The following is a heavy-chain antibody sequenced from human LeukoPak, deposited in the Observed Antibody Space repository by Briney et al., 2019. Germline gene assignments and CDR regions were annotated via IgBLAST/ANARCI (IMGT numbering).Heavy chain of an antibody. J-gene: IGHJ2*01. Sequence: GGSLRLSCVASGFTFSSYGMHWVRQAPGKGREWVAVIWYDGSNKYYADSVKGHFTMSRDNSKNTVYLQMNSLRAEDTAVYHCAKGHYYYDTSGSRNDYWYFDLWGRGTLVTVSS. CDR2: IWYDGSNK. D-gene: IGHD3-22*01. CDR3: AKGHYYYDTSGSRNDYWYFDL. CDR1: GFTFSSYG. V-gene: IGHV3-33*06.